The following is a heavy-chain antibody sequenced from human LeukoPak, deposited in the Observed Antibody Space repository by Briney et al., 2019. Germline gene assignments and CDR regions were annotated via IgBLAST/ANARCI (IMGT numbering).Heavy chain of an antibody. Sequence: GGSLRLSCVGSGFIFRSYAVTWVRQAPGKGLEWVSAISGSGGSTYYADSVKGRFTISRDNSKNTLYLQMNSLRAEDTAVYYCAKGAAAGNFDYWGQGTLVTVSS. CDR1: GFIFRSYA. D-gene: IGHD6-13*01. V-gene: IGHV3-23*01. CDR3: AKGAAAGNFDY. J-gene: IGHJ4*02. CDR2: ISGSGGST.